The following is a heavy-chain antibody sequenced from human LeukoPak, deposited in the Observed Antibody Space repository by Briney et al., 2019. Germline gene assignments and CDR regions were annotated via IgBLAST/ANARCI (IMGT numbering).Heavy chain of an antibody. J-gene: IGHJ4*02. CDR3: ARGARLLWFGELLHFDY. D-gene: IGHD3-10*01. V-gene: IGHV3-21*01. CDR2: ISSSSSYI. CDR1: GFTFSSYS. Sequence: GGSLRLSCAASGFTFSSYSMNWVRQAPGKGLEWVSSISSSSSYIYYADSVKGRFTISRDNAKNSLYLQMDSLRAEDTAVYYCARGARLLWFGELLHFDYWGQGTLVTVSS.